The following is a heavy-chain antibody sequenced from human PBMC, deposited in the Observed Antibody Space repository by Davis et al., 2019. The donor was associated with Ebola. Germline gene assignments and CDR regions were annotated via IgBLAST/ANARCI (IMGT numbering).Heavy chain of an antibody. CDR2: ISSSSSYI. D-gene: IGHD6-13*01. CDR3: ASAHTGIAAAEGIGY. Sequence: GESLKISCAASGFTFSSYSMNWVRQAPGKGLEWVSSISSSSSYIYYADSVKGRFTISRDNAKNSLYLQMNSLRAEDTAVYYCASAHTGIAAAEGIGYWGQGTLVTVSS. J-gene: IGHJ4*02. CDR1: GFTFSSYS. V-gene: IGHV3-21*01.